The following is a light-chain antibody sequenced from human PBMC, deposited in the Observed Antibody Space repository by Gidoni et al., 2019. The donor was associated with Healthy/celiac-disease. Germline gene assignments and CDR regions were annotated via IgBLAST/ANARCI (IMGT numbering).Light chain of an antibody. J-gene: IGKJ1*01. CDR2: GAS. Sequence: EIVLTQSPGTLSLSPGERATLSCRASQSVSSSYLAWYQQKPGQAPRLLIYGASSSGSGTDFTLTISRLEPEDFAVYYCQQYGSSRWTFGQGTKVEIK. CDR3: QQYGSSRWT. V-gene: IGKV3-20*01. CDR1: QSVSSSY.